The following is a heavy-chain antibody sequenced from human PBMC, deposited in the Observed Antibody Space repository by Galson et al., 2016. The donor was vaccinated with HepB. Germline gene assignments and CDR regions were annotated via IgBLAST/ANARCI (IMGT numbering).Heavy chain of an antibody. D-gene: IGHD3-3*01. V-gene: IGHV1-69*13. J-gene: IGHJ2*01. CDR2: SMPILGTT. Sequence: SVKVSCKASGDTSGSFTITWVRQAPGQGLEWIGGSMPILGTTNYEQKFQGRVTITADESKRPGSMALPSLTSEDSAVYYCGRIIGGHHYWDFDLWGRGTPVIVSS. CDR3: GRIIGGHHYWDFDL. CDR1: GDTSGSFT.